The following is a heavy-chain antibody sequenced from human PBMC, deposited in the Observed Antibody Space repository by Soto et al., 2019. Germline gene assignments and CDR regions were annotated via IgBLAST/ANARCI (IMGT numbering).Heavy chain of an antibody. CDR3: AIDAAVGLFDY. Sequence: QVQLVQSGAEVKKPGASVKVSCKASGYTFTSYGISWVRQAPGQGLEWMGWISAYNDNTNYARKIQGRGIMTTDTSTSTAYMELRSLRSDDTAVYYCAIDAAVGLFDYWGQGTLVTVSS. CDR1: GYTFTSYG. J-gene: IGHJ4*02. D-gene: IGHD6-19*01. CDR2: ISAYNDNT. V-gene: IGHV1-18*01.